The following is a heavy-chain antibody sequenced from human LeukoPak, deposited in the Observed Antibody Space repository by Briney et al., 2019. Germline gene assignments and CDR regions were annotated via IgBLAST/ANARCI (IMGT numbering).Heavy chain of an antibody. Sequence: ASVKVSCKASGGTFSSYAISWVRQAPGQGLEWMAWISAYNGNTNYAQKLQGRVTMTTDTSTSTAYMELRSLRSDDTAVYYCARGQQLGEYFQHWGQGTLVTVSS. CDR2: ISAYNGNT. CDR1: GGTFSSYA. V-gene: IGHV1-18*01. D-gene: IGHD6-13*01. J-gene: IGHJ1*01. CDR3: ARGQQLGEYFQH.